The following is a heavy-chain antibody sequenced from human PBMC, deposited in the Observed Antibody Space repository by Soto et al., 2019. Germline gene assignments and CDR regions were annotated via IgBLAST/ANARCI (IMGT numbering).Heavy chain of an antibody. CDR2: ISPKSGDT. V-gene: IGHV1-18*01. J-gene: IGHJ2*01. CDR3: GREAGDYDWYSDL. CDR1: GYTFSSHG. D-gene: IGHD4-17*01. Sequence: QLRLVQSGAEMKEPGASVKVSCKTSGYTFSSHGLYWVRQAPGQGLEWMGWISPKSGDTNYVQSLQGRLTLSTDTSTSTAYMELRSLTSDDTAVYYCGREAGDYDWYSDLWARGTPVTVSS.